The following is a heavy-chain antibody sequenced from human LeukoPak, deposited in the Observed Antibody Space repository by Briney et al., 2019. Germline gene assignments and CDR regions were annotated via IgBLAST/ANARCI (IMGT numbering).Heavy chain of an antibody. Sequence: PSETLSLTCTVSGGSISSSSYYWGWIRQPPGKGLEWIGSIYYSGSTYYNPSLKSRVTISVDTSKNQFSLKLSSVTAADTAVYYCARHYYDSSGYTKNLDYWGQGTLVTVSS. J-gene: IGHJ4*02. CDR2: IYYSGST. CDR1: GGSISSSSYY. CDR3: ARHYYDSSGYTKNLDY. D-gene: IGHD3-22*01. V-gene: IGHV4-39*01.